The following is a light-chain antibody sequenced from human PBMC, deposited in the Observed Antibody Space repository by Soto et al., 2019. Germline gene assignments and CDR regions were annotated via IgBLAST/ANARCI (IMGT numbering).Light chain of an antibody. Sequence: ELVFTKAPRPLPLPPGARSSLSCSASQSVSSNFLAWYQQKPGQAPRLLIYGASSRATGIPDRFSGSGSGTDFTLTISRLEPEDFAVYYCQQYGSSRITFGQGTRLEIK. CDR1: QSVSSNF. CDR2: GAS. V-gene: IGKV3-20*01. J-gene: IGKJ5*01. CDR3: QQYGSSRIT.